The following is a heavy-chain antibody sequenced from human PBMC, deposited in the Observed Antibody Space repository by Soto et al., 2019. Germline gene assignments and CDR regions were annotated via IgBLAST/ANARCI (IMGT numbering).Heavy chain of an antibody. CDR2: MNPNSGNT. V-gene: IGHV1-8*01. CDR1: GYTFTSYD. D-gene: IGHD3-10*01. CDR3: ARAPVYGSSNNWFDP. J-gene: IGHJ5*02. Sequence: ASVKVSCKASGYTFTSYDINWVRQDTGQGLEWMGRMNPNSGNTAYARKFQGRVTMTRNTSISTAYMELSSLRSEDTALYYCARAPVYGSSNNWFDPWGPGTLVTVSS.